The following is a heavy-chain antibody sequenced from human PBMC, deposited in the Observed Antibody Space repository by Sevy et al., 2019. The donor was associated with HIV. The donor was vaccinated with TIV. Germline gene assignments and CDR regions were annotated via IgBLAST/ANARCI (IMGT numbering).Heavy chain of an antibody. CDR2: ISGSGGST. CDR3: AKSYSSSSSWYFDY. V-gene: IGHV3-23*01. Sequence: HGGSLRLSCAASGFTFSSYAMSWVRQAPGKGLEWVSAISGSGGSTYYADSVKGRFTISRDNSKNTLYLQMNSLRAEDTAVYYCAKSYSSSSSWYFDYWGQGTLVTVSS. D-gene: IGHD6-6*01. J-gene: IGHJ4*02. CDR1: GFTFSSYA.